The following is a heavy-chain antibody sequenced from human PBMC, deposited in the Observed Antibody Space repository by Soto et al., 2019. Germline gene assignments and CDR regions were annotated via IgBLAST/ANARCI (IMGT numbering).Heavy chain of an antibody. V-gene: IGHV1-3*04. Sequence: ASVKVSCKASGYSFIRYGIHWVRQAPGQRLEWMGWINTANGNRKYAEKFQGRVTITRDTSASTADMELSGLRFEETAVYYCARQDKSPFDYWGQGTLVTVSS. CDR1: GYSFIRYG. CDR3: ARQDKSPFDY. CDR2: INTANGNR. J-gene: IGHJ4*02.